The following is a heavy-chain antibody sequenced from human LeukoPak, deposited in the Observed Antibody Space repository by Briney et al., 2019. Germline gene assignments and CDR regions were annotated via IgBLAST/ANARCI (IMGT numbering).Heavy chain of an antibody. D-gene: IGHD1-26*01. CDR2: IYYSGST. CDR3: ARHKSSGTYPLDY. J-gene: IGHJ4*02. V-gene: IGHV4-59*08. Sequence: SDTLSLTCTVSGGSISSYYWSWIRQPPGKGLERIGYIYYSGSTNYNPSLKSRVTISVDTSKNQFSLKLSSVTAADTAVYYCARHKSSGTYPLDYWGQGTLVTVSS. CDR1: GGSISSYY.